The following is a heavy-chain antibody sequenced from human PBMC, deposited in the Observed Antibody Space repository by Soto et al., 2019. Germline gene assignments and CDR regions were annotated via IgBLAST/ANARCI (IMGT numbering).Heavy chain of an antibody. Sequence: GASVKVSCKASGFTFTSSAVQWVRQARGQRLEWIGWIVVGSGNTNYAQKFQERVTITRDMSTSTAYMELSSLRSEDTAVYYCAAEEAAAGNYYYYGMDVWGQGTTVTVSS. J-gene: IGHJ6*02. V-gene: IGHV1-58*01. D-gene: IGHD6-13*01. CDR3: AAEEAAAGNYYYYGMDV. CDR1: GFTFTSSA. CDR2: IVVGSGNT.